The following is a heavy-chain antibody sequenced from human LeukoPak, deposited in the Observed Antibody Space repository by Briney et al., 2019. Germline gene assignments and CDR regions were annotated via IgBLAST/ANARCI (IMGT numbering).Heavy chain of an antibody. CDR1: GYTFTNYP. D-gene: IGHD3-22*01. CDR2: VNTNTGNP. J-gene: IGHJ4*02. CDR3: VSSDDTSGYFLY. Sequence: ASVNVSCKTSGYTFTNYPINWVRQAPGQGLEWMGWVNTNTGNPTYAQGLTGRFVFSSDTSVSTAYLQISSLKAEDTAVYYCVSSDDTSGYFLYWGQRTLVTVSS. V-gene: IGHV7-4-1*02.